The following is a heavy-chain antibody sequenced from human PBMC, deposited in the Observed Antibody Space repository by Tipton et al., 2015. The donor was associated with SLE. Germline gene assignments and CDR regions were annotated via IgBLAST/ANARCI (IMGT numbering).Heavy chain of an antibody. CDR2: IYYSGST. Sequence: LRLSCTVSGGSISSSSYYWGWIRQLPGKGLEWIGSIYYSGSTYYNPSLKSRVTISVDTSKNQFSLKLSPVTAADTAVYYCARGIVGAHGYFDYWGQGTLVTVSS. CDR1: GGSISSSSYY. D-gene: IGHD1-26*01. V-gene: IGHV4-39*07. J-gene: IGHJ4*02. CDR3: ARGIVGAHGYFDY.